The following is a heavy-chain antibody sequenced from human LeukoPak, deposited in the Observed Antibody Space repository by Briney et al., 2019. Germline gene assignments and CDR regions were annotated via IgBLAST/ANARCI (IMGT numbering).Heavy chain of an antibody. Sequence: SETLSLTCTVSGNSFGDYYWSWIRQPAGKGLEWIGRIYTSGSTNYNPSLKSRVTISVDMSRNQFSLKVYSMTAADTAVYYCARLRGAYGSGTAYYFDYWGQGTQVTVSS. CDR2: IYTSGST. CDR1: GNSFGDYY. CDR3: ARLRGAYGSGTAYYFDY. V-gene: IGHV4-4*07. D-gene: IGHD3-10*01. J-gene: IGHJ4*02.